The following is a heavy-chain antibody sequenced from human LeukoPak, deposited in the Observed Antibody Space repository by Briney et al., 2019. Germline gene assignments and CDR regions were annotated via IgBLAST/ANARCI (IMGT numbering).Heavy chain of an antibody. CDR3: ARTWIQLWYPFDY. CDR1: GDSVSSNSAA. J-gene: IGHJ4*02. CDR2: TYYRSKWYN. D-gene: IGHD5-18*01. Sequence: SQTLSLTCAISGDSVSSNSAAWTWIRQSPSRGLEWLGRTYYRSKWYNDYAVSVKSRITINPDTSKNQFSLQLNSVTPEDTAVYYCARTWIQLWYPFDYWGQGTLVTVSS. V-gene: IGHV6-1*01.